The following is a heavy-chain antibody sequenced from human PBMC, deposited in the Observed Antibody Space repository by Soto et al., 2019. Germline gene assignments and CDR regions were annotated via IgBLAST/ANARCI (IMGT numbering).Heavy chain of an antibody. Sequence: QVQLVQSGAEVKKPGSSVKVSFKASGGTFSTYSITWVRQAPGQGPEWMGRIIPVLGLANYAQKFHGRVTITADKSTSTAYMELSSLRSEDTAVYCCAKEAYCSAGSCLDDAFDIWGQGTMVTVSS. CDR2: IIPVLGLA. CDR1: GGTFSTYS. CDR3: AKEAYCSAGSCLDDAFDI. D-gene: IGHD2-15*01. V-gene: IGHV1-69*02. J-gene: IGHJ3*02.